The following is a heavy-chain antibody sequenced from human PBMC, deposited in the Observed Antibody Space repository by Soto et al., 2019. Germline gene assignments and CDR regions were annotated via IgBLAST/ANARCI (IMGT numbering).Heavy chain of an antibody. V-gene: IGHV3-33*01. CDR3: ARAPPGYSGSGNYEHRPFD. J-gene: IGHJ4*02. CDR1: GFTFSSYG. D-gene: IGHD3-10*01. Sequence: PGGSLRLSCAASGFTFSSYGMHWVRQAPGPGLKWVAVIWYDGSNKYYGDSVKGRFTISRDNSKNTLYLQMNSLRVEDTAVYYCARAPPGYSGSGNYEHRPFDWRQGALVSVSS. CDR2: IWYDGSNK.